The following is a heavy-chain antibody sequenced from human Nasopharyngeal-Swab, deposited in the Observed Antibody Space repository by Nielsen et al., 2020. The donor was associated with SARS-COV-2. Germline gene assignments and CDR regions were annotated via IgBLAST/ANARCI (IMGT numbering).Heavy chain of an antibody. D-gene: IGHD2-2*01. CDR3: AKDPLIVVVPAATLDY. CDR2: ISGSGGST. Sequence: GESLKISCAASGFTFSSYAMSWVRQAPGKGLEWVSAISGSGGSTYYADSVKGRFTISRDNSKNTLYLQMNSLRAEDTAVYYCAKDPLIVVVPAATLDYWGQGTLVTSPQ. J-gene: IGHJ4*02. CDR1: GFTFSSYA. V-gene: IGHV3-23*01.